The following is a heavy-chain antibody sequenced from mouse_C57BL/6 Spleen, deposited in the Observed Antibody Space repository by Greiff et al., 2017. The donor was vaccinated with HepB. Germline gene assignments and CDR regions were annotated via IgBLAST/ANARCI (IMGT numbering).Heavy chain of an antibody. J-gene: IGHJ4*01. CDR2: ISYDGSN. CDR1: GYSITSGYY. Sequence: EVQVVESGPGLVKPSQSLSLTCSVTGYSITSGYYWNWIRQFPGNKLEWMGYISYDGSNNYNPSLKNRISITRDTSKNQFFLKLNSVTTEDTATYYCARRGRDYYAMDYWGQGTSVTVSS. CDR3: ARRGRDYYAMDY. V-gene: IGHV3-6*01.